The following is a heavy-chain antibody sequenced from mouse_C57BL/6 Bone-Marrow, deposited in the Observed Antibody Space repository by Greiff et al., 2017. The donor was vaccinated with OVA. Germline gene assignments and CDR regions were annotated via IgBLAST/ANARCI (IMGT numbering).Heavy chain of an antibody. CDR3: SYDYDGYWYFDV. J-gene: IGHJ1*03. CDR2: IYPRSGNT. D-gene: IGHD2-4*01. V-gene: IGHV1-81*01. Sequence: VQLQQSGAELARPGASVKLSCKASGYTFTSYGISWVKQRTGQGLEWIGEIYPRSGNTYYNEKFKGKATLTADKSSSTAYMELRSLTSEDSAVYFCSYDYDGYWYFDVWGTGTTVTVSS. CDR1: GYTFTSYG.